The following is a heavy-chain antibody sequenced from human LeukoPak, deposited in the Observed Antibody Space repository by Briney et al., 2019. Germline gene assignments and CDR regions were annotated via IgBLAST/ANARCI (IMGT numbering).Heavy chain of an antibody. CDR2: ISAYNGNT. V-gene: IGHV1-18*01. CDR1: GYTFTSYG. CDR3: ARDLIVVVTADDAFDI. Sequence: ASVKVSCKASGYTFTSYGISWVRQAPGQGLEWMGWISAYNGNTNYAQKLQGRVTMTTDTSTSTAYMELRSLRSDDTAVYYCARDLIVVVTADDAFDIWGQGTTVTVSS. J-gene: IGHJ3*02. D-gene: IGHD2-21*02.